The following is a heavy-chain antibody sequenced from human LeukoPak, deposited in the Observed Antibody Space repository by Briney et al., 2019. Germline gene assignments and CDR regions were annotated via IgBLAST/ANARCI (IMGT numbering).Heavy chain of an antibody. CDR2: IRYDGSNK. CDR3: AKPELLWFGEFNYDY. D-gene: IGHD3-10*01. V-gene: IGHV3-30*02. J-gene: IGHJ4*02. Sequence: GGSLRLSCAASGFTFSSYGMHWVRQAPGKGLERVAFIRYDGSNKYYADSVKGRFTISRDNSKNTLYLQMNSLRAEDTAVYYCAKPELLWFGEFNYDYWGQGTLVTVSS. CDR1: GFTFSSYG.